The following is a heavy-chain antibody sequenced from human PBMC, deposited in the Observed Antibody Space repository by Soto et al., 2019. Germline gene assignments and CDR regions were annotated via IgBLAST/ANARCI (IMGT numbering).Heavy chain of an antibody. D-gene: IGHD1-26*01. CDR3: AKSGLVGGRSNYYYGIDV. V-gene: IGHV3-30*18. Sequence: RLSCAASGFTFSSYGMHWVRQAPGKGLEWVAVISYEGSNKYYADSVKGRFTISRDNSKNTLYLQMNSLRAEDTAVYYCAKSGLVGGRSNYYYGIDVWGQGTTVTVYS. CDR1: GFTFSSYG. J-gene: IGHJ6*02. CDR2: ISYEGSNK.